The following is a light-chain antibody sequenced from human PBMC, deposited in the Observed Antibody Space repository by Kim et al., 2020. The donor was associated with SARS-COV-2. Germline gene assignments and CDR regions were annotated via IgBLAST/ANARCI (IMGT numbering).Light chain of an antibody. Sequence: SITLSCTGTSSDVGSYNLVSWYQQHPGKAPKLMIYEVSKRPSGVSNRFSGSKSGNTASLTISALQAEDEADYYCCSYAGSSTFHVVFGGGTKLTVL. J-gene: IGLJ2*01. V-gene: IGLV2-23*02. CDR1: SSDVGSYNL. CDR2: EVS. CDR3: CSYAGSSTFHVV.